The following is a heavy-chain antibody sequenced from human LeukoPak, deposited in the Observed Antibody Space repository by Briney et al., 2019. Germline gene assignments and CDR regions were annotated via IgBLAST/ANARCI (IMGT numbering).Heavy chain of an antibody. D-gene: IGHD5-24*01. CDR2: IDYRGNT. V-gene: IGHV4-31*03. J-gene: IGHJ4*02. Sequence: SQTLSLTCTVPGGSVSSGRYYWSWLRQHPGKGLEWIGYIDYRGNTHYNPSLESRVTISVDTSRNQFSLKVRSVTAADTAVYYCARGGRWLQLSWGQGTLVTVSS. CDR1: GGSVSSGRYY. CDR3: ARGGRWLQLS.